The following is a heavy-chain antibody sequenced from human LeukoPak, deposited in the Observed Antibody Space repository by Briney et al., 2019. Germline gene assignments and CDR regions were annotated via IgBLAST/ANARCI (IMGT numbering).Heavy chain of an antibody. V-gene: IGHV3-74*01. D-gene: IGHD3-16*01. CDR3: AGESARGY. CDR2: IKSDGSAT. Sequence: GGSLRLSCAASGFTFSSYWMHWLRHAPGKGLVWVSRIKSDGSATHYADSVRGRFTISRDNAKNTLYLQMNSLRAEDTAVYYCAGESARGYWGRGTLVTVSS. J-gene: IGHJ4*02. CDR1: GFTFSSYW.